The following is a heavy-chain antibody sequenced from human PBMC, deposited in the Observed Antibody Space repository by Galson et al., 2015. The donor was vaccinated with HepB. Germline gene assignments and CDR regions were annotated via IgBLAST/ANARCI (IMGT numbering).Heavy chain of an antibody. CDR2: IYPGDSDT. Sequence: QSGAEVKKPGESLKISCKGSGYSFTSYWIGWVRQMPGKGLEWMGIIYPGDSDTRYSPSFQGQVTISADKSISTAYLQWSSLKASDTAMYYCAIPFKGEGYYDSSGYSSSDAFDIWGQGTMVTVSS. CDR1: GYSFTSYW. D-gene: IGHD3-22*01. J-gene: IGHJ3*02. CDR3: AIPFKGEGYYDSSGYSSSDAFDI. V-gene: IGHV5-51*01.